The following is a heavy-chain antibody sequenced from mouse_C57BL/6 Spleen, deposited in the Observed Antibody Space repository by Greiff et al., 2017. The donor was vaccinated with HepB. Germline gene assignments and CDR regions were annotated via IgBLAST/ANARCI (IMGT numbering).Heavy chain of an antibody. D-gene: IGHD1-1*01. Sequence: VQLQQSGPELVKPGASVKISCKASGYTFTDYYMNRVKQSHGKSLEWIGDINPNNGGTSYNQKFKGKATLTVDKSSSTAYMELRSLTSEDSAVYYCARSDYYGSSLRYWYFDVWGTGTTVTVSS. CDR1: GYTFTDYY. J-gene: IGHJ1*03. V-gene: IGHV1-26*01. CDR3: ARSDYYGSSLRYWYFDV. CDR2: INPNNGGT.